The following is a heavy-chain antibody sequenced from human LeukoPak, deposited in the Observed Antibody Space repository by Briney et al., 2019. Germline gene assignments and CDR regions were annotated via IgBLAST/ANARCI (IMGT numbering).Heavy chain of an antibody. D-gene: IGHD1-26*01. V-gene: IGHV3-64*01. CDR3: AKEEGSGTYAY. J-gene: IGHJ4*02. CDR1: GFTFSSSG. CDR2: ISNNGDST. Sequence: QTGGSLRLSCAASGFTFSSSGMHWARQGPGKGLEYVSGISNNGDSTYYANSVKDRFTISRDNSKNTLYLQMGSLRAEDMAVYYCAKEEGSGTYAYWGQGTLVTVSS.